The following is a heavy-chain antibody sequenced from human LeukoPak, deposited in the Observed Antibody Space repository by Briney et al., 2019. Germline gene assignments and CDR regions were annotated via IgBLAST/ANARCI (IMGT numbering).Heavy chain of an antibody. CDR2: IVPIFGTA. J-gene: IGHJ4*02. Sequence: SVKVSCKASGGTFSSYAISWVRQAPGQGLEWMGRIVPIFGTANYAQKFQGRVTITTDESTREAYMELSSLRSEDTAVYYCARDYDSSGYSPIAFDYWGQGTLVTVSS. V-gene: IGHV1-69*05. CDR1: GGTFSSYA. D-gene: IGHD3-22*01. CDR3: ARDYDSSGYSPIAFDY.